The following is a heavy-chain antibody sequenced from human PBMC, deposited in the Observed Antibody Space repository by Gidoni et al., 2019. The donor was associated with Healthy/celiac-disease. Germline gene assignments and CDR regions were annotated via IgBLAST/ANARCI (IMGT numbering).Heavy chain of an antibody. Sequence: QVQLVESGGGVVQPGRSLRLSCAASGFTFSSYAMLWVRQAPGKGLELVAVISYDGSNKYYADSVKGRFTISRDNSKNTLYLQMNSLRAEDTAVYYCARDHYSSCWIDYWGQGTLVTVSS. CDR2: ISYDGSNK. CDR3: ARDHYSSCWIDY. J-gene: IGHJ4*02. V-gene: IGHV3-30*01. CDR1: GFTFSSYA. D-gene: IGHD6-19*01.